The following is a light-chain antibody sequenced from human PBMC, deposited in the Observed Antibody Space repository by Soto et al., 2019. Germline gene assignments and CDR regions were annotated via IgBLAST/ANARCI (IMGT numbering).Light chain of an antibody. J-gene: IGKJ2*01. CDR3: QLYGDSPMYT. CDR1: QSVSDSS. V-gene: IGKV3-20*01. Sequence: EIVWTQSPGTLYLSPGERATLACRASQSVSDSSLAWYHQKPGQAPRLLIYGASRRATGIPDTFSGSGSGTDFTLTISRLEPEDVAVYYCQLYGDSPMYTFGQGTKLEIK. CDR2: GAS.